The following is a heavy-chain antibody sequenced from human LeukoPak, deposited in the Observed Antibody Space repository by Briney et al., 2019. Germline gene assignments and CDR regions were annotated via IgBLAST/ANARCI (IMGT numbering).Heavy chain of an antibody. V-gene: IGHV4-61*01. D-gene: IGHD5-12*01. Sequence: SETLSLTCTVSGGSVSSGSYFWTWIRQSPGRRLEYVGYIYDSGRTNYNPSLKSRVTISKDTSKNQFSLKLSSVTAADTAVYYCARDRLGGYSYVYWGQGSLVTVSS. CDR3: ARDRLGGYSYVY. J-gene: IGHJ4*02. CDR2: IYDSGRT. CDR1: GGSVSSGSYF.